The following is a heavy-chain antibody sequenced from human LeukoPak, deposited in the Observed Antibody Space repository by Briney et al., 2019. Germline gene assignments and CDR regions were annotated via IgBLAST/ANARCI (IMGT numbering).Heavy chain of an antibody. V-gene: IGHV3-30*02. Sequence: GGSLRLSCAASAFTFSSYGMHWVRQAPGKGLEWVAFIRYDGSNKYYADSVKGRFTISRDNSKNTLYLQMDSLRAEDTAVYYCAKDRSGMGYYFDFWGQGTLVTVSS. D-gene: IGHD1-26*01. CDR1: AFTFSSYG. CDR2: IRYDGSNK. CDR3: AKDRSGMGYYFDF. J-gene: IGHJ4*02.